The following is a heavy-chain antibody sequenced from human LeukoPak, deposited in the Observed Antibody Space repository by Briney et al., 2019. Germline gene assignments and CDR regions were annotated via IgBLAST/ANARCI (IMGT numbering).Heavy chain of an antibody. D-gene: IGHD1-1*01. Sequence: GGSLRLSCAASGFTFSDYDMHWVRQATGKGLEWVSAIGTAGDAYYTGSVKGRFTISRENAKNSLYLQMNSLRAGDTAVYYCARVVKERVGGVYYFDYWGQGTLVTVSS. J-gene: IGHJ4*02. CDR2: IGTAGDA. CDR3: ARVVKERVGGVYYFDY. CDR1: GFTFSDYD. V-gene: IGHV3-13*01.